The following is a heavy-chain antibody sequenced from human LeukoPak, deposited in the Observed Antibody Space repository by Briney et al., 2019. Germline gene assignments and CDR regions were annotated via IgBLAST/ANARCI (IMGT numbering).Heavy chain of an antibody. CDR2: IYSSGTT. J-gene: IGHJ5*02. CDR3: ARLRGDDYVWGSYLMNWFDP. CDR1: GGSISISTYY. Sequence: SETLSLTCTVSGGSISISTYYWGWVRQPPGKGLEWIGSIYSSGTTYYNPSLKSRVTISVDTSKNQFSLKLSSVTAADTAVYYCARLRGDDYVWGSYLMNWFDPWGQGTLVTVSS. D-gene: IGHD3-16*01. V-gene: IGHV4-39*01.